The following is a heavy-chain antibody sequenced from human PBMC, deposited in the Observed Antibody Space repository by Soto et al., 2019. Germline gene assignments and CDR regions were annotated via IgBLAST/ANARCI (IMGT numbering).Heavy chain of an antibody. D-gene: IGHD3-10*01. CDR3: ARDRYYGSGSSADDYYYYGMDV. J-gene: IGHJ6*02. CDR2: IYTSGST. CDR1: GGSISSYY. Sequence: SETLSLTCAVYGGSISSYYWSWIRQPAGKGLEWVGRIYTSGSTNYNPSLKSRVTMSVDTSKNQFSLKLSSVTAADTAVYYCARDRYYGSGSSADDYYYYGMDVWGQGTTVTVSS. V-gene: IGHV4-4*07.